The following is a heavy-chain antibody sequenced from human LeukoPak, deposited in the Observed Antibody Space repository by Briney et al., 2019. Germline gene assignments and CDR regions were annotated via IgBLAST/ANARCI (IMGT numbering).Heavy chain of an antibody. D-gene: IGHD5-12*01. J-gene: IGHJ6*03. CDR1: GYRFTDYW. V-gene: IGHV5-51*01. CDR2: IYPGDSDT. CDR3: ARYSGYDAGYYYYMDV. Sequence: GESLKISCKGSGYRFTDYWIGWVRQMPGKGLEWMGIIYPGDSDTRYSPSFQGQVTISADKSISTAYLQWSSLKASDTAMYYCARYSGYDAGYYYYMDVWGKGTTVTVSS.